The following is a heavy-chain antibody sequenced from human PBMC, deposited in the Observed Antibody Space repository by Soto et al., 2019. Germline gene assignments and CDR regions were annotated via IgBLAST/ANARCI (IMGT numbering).Heavy chain of an antibody. CDR3: ARWGYSSGYYLPFDY. V-gene: IGHV1-3*01. Sequence: APVKVSCKASGYTFTSYAMHWVRQAPGQRLEWMGWINAGNGNTKYSQKFQGRVTITRDTSASTAYMELSSLRSEDTAVYYCARWGYSSGYYLPFDYWGQGTLVTVSS. CDR1: GYTFTSYA. J-gene: IGHJ4*02. CDR2: INAGNGNT. D-gene: IGHD3-22*01.